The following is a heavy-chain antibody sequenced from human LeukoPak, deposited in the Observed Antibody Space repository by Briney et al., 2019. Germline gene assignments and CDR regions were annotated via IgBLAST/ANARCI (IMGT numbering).Heavy chain of an antibody. Sequence: GGSLRLSCAASGFTFSSYAMSWVRQAPGKGLEWVSAISGSGGSTYYADSVKGRFTISRDNSKNTLYLQMNSLRAEDTAVYYCAKTTQIVVVPAAVDYWGQGTLVTVSS. J-gene: IGHJ4*02. CDR3: AKTTQIVVVPAAVDY. CDR1: GFTFSSYA. V-gene: IGHV3-23*01. D-gene: IGHD2-2*01. CDR2: ISGSGGST.